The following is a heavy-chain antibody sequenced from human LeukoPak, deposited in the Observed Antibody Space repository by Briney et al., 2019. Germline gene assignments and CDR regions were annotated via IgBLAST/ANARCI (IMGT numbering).Heavy chain of an antibody. CDR3: ARLLLWFGEYHFDY. V-gene: IGHV3-7*01. CDR1: VFTLSSYW. Sequence: GGSLRLSCAASVFTLSSYWMSWVRQAPGKGLEWVANIKQDGSEKYYVDSVRGRFTISRDNAKNSLYLQMNSLRAEDTAVYYCARLLLWFGEYHFDYWGQGTLVTVSS. D-gene: IGHD3-10*01. J-gene: IGHJ4*02. CDR2: IKQDGSEK.